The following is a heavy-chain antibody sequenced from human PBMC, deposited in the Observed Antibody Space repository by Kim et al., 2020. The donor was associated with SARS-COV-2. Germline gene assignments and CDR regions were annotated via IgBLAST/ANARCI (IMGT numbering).Heavy chain of an antibody. Sequence: YAASVKGRFTISRDNSRNTVHLEMNSLRAEDTAMYYCVKDVRAESAAFESWGQGTLVTVAS. V-gene: IGHV3-30*02. CDR3: VKDVRAESAAFES. J-gene: IGHJ4*02. D-gene: IGHD6-13*01.